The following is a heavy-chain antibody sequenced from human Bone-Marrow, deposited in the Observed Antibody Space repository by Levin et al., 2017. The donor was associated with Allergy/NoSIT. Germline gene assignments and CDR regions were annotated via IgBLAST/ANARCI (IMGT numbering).Heavy chain of an antibody. V-gene: IGHV3-74*01. Sequence: GGSLRLSCAASGFTFSRYWMHWVRQAPGKGLVWVSRLNSDGTTTTYADSVKGRFTISRDNAKNTVYLEMNSLRDGDTAMYYCARGSSDYYADLGDVWGQGTMVTVSS. J-gene: IGHJ3*01. CDR2: LNSDGTTT. D-gene: IGHD6-25*01. CDR3: ARGSSDYYADLGDV. CDR1: GFTFSRYW.